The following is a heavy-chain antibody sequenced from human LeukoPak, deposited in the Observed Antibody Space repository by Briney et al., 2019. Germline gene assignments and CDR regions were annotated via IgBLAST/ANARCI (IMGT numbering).Heavy chain of an antibody. V-gene: IGHV1-69*13. D-gene: IGHD1-26*01. Sequence: SVKVSCKASGYTFTSYAISWVRQAPGQGLEWMGGIIPIFGTANYAQKFQGRDTITADESTSTAYMELSSLRSEGTAVYYCARVLLRGANPHAFDIWGQGTMVAVSS. CDR1: GYTFTSYA. J-gene: IGHJ3*02. CDR3: ARVLLRGANPHAFDI. CDR2: IIPIFGTA.